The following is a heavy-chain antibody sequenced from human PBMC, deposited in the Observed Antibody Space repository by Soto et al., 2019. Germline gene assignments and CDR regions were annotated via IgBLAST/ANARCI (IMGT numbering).Heavy chain of an antibody. CDR2: IYYREST. CDR1: GGSISGYY. J-gene: IGHJ6*02. CDR3: ARQQLLPYYYSLDV. D-gene: IGHD6-13*01. V-gene: IGHV4-59*01. Sequence: LSLTCTVSGGSISGYYWSWIRQPPGKGLEYIGYIYYRESTNYNPSLKSRVTMSVDTSRNLFSLKVNSVTAADTAVYYCARQQLLPYYYSLDVWGQGTTVTVSS.